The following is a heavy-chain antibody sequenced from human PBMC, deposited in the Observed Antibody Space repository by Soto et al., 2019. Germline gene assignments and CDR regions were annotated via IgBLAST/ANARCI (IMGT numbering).Heavy chain of an antibody. CDR1: GFTCSSQG. CDR3: AKDRVESGLGEVDY. CDR2: ISYDGRQK. J-gene: IGHJ4*02. D-gene: IGHD3-16*01. V-gene: IGHV3-30*18. Sequence: QVQLVASGVGVGQPGRSLRLSCAASGFTCSSQGMHWVRQAPGKGLAWVAVISYDGRQKYYVDSVKGRFTISRDNSKNTLYLQMNSLRAEDTAVYHCAKDRVESGLGEVDYWGQGTLVTVSS.